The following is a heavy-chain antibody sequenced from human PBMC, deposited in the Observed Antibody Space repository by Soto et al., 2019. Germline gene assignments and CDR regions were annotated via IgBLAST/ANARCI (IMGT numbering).Heavy chain of an antibody. V-gene: IGHV3-64D*06. D-gene: IGHD2-2*01. J-gene: IGHJ6*02. CDR1: GFTFSSCA. Sequence: SLRLSCSASGFTFSSCAMHWVRQAAGKGLEYVSGISSNGAVTYYAESVKDRFTISRDNSRNTLFLQVNSLTGEDTAVYYCVKDRRSTRRAMDVWGQGTTVTVSS. CDR3: VKDRRSTRRAMDV. CDR2: ISSNGAVT.